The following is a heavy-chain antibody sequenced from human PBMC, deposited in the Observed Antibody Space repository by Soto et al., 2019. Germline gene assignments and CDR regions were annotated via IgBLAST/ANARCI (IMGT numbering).Heavy chain of an antibody. J-gene: IGHJ5*02. CDR2: IYYSGST. CDR1: GGSIGSSSYY. D-gene: IGHD3-22*01. CDR3: ARDFFDSSDYTTNWFDP. Sequence: PSETLSLTCTVSGGSIGSSSYYWGWIRQPPGKGLEWIGSIYYSGSTYYNLSLKSRVTISVDTSKNQFSLKLTSVTAADAALYYCARDFFDSSDYTTNWFDPWGQGTLVTVSS. V-gene: IGHV4-39*01.